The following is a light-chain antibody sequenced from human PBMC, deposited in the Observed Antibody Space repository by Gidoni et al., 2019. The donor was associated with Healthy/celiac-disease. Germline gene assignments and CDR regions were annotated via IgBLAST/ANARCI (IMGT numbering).Light chain of an antibody. Sequence: DIHMTQSPSTLSASVGDRVTITCRASQSLSSWFAWYQQKPGKAPKLLIYDGSSLESGVPSRFSRSGSGTEFTLTISSLQPYDCATYYCQQYNSYPWTFGQGTQVEIK. CDR3: QQYNSYPWT. J-gene: IGKJ1*01. CDR1: QSLSSW. V-gene: IGKV1-5*01. CDR2: DGS.